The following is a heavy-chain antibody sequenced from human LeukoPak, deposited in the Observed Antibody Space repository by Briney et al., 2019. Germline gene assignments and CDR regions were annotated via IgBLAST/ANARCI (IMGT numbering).Heavy chain of an antibody. J-gene: IGHJ4*02. D-gene: IGHD6-13*01. CDR2: ISGNGGST. CDR1: GFTFSSYA. CDR3: AKYRSAWSFDY. Sequence: HSGGSLRLSCATSGFTFSSYALTWVRQAPGKGLEWVSAISGNGGSTNYADSVKGRFTISRDNSKNTLYLQVNSLRAEDTAVYYCAKYRSAWSFDYRGQGTLVTVSS. V-gene: IGHV3-23*01.